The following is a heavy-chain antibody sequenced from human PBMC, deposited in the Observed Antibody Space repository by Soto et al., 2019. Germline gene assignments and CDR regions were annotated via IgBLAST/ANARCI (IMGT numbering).Heavy chain of an antibody. V-gene: IGHV1-69*06. CDR3: ASSPGIATKNWFDP. Sequence: SVKVSCKASGGTFSSYAISWVRQAPGQGLEWMGGIIPIFGTANYAQKFQGRVTITADKSTSTAYMELSSLRSEDTAVYYCASSPGIATKNWFDPWGQGTLVTVS. CDR1: GGTFSSYA. D-gene: IGHD6-13*01. CDR2: IIPIFGTA. J-gene: IGHJ5*02.